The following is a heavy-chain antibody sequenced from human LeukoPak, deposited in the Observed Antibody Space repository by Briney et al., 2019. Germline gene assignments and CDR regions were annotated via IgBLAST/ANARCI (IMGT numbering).Heavy chain of an antibody. CDR2: INPNSGGT. CDR1: GYTFTSYY. J-gene: IGHJ4*02. V-gene: IGHV1-2*02. D-gene: IGHD1-26*01. Sequence: SVTVSCQASGYTFTSYYMHWVRHAPGQGLEWMGWINPNSGGTNYAQNFQVRVTMTRDTSISTAYMELSRLRSDDTAVYYCASPIHIVGATKWDYFDYWGQGTLVTVSA. CDR3: ASPIHIVGATKWDYFDY.